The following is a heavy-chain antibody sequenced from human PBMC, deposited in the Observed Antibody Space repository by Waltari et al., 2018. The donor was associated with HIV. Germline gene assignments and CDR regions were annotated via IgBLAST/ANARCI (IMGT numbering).Heavy chain of an antibody. J-gene: IGHJ2*01. CDR1: GFTVSTNY. CDR2: LYSGGTP. V-gene: IGHV3-53*02. Sequence: EVQLVETGGDLNQPGGSLRLSCAASGFTVSTNYMDWVRQAPGKGLEWVSCLYSGGTPYYADSVKGRFTISRDSSENTVDLQMNSLRAEDTAVYYCTRGPPSGYWYFDLWGRGTLVTVSS. D-gene: IGHD3-10*01. CDR3: TRGPPSGYWYFDL.